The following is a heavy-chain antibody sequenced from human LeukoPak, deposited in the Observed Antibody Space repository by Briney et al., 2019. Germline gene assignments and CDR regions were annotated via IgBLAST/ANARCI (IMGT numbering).Heavy chain of an antibody. J-gene: IGHJ5*02. CDR1: GFTFSSCG. V-gene: IGHV3-30*02. CDR3: AKDAVDTAIPSWFDP. CDR2: IRYDGSNK. D-gene: IGHD5-18*01. Sequence: TGGSLRLSCAASGFTFSSCGMHWVRQAPGKGLEWVAFIRYDGSNKYYADSVKGRFTISRDNSKNTLYLQMNSLRAEDTAVYYCAKDAVDTAIPSWFDPWGQGTLVPVSS.